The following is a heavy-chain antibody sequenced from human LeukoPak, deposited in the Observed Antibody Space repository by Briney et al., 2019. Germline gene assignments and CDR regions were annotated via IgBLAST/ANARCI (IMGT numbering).Heavy chain of an antibody. Sequence: GGSLRLSCAASGFSLHGHYMSWIRQAPGKGLEGVSYISSSGTSTNYADSVKGRFTISRDNAKSSLYLQMNSLRAADTAVYYCARWGNTAMVLGAFDIWGQGTMVTVSS. V-gene: IGHV3-11*06. D-gene: IGHD5-18*01. CDR3: ARWGNTAMVLGAFDI. CDR1: GFSLHGHY. J-gene: IGHJ3*02. CDR2: ISSSGTST.